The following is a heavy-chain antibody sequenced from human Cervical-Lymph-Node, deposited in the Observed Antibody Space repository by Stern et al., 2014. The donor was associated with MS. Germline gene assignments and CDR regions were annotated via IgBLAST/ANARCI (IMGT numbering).Heavy chain of an antibody. D-gene: IGHD3-22*01. CDR2: VKSDVHGGAT. CDR3: TTEYYFDDTGYYYADY. J-gene: IGHJ4*02. V-gene: IGHV3-15*01. CDR1: GLIFSNAW. Sequence: VQLVESGGGLVKPGGSLRLACSASGLIFSNAWMTWVRQSPENGLEWIGRVKSDVHGGATDYATSVKGRFIISRNDSEGTLFLQMNSLKVEDTAIYYCTTEYYFDDTGYYYADYWGQGTLVTVSS.